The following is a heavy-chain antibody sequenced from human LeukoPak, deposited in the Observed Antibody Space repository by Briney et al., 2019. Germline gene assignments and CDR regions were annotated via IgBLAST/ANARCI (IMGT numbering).Heavy chain of an antibody. CDR3: ARAGVEGYGDYVVRD. D-gene: IGHD4-17*01. V-gene: IGHV4-59*01. CDR2: IYYSGST. CDR1: GGSFSGYY. Sequence: SEALSLTCAVYGGSFSGYYWSWIRQPPGKGLEWIGYIYYSGSTNYNPSLKSRVTISVDTSKNQFPLKLSSVTAADTAVYYCARAGVEGYGDYVVRDWGQGTLVTVSS. J-gene: IGHJ4*02.